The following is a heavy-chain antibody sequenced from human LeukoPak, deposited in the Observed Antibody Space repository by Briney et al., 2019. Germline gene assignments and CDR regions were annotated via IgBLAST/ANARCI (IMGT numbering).Heavy chain of an antibody. V-gene: IGHV3-7*01. D-gene: IGHD5-24*01. J-gene: IGHJ4*02. CDR3: AKDEVEMATITYFDY. Sequence: GGSLRLSCVASGFTLSSYWMNWVRQAPGKGLEWVANIKQDGSEEYYVDSVKGRFTISRDNSKNTLYLQMNSLRAEDTAVYYCAKDEVEMATITYFDYWGQGTLVTVSS. CDR1: GFTLSSYW. CDR2: IKQDGSEE.